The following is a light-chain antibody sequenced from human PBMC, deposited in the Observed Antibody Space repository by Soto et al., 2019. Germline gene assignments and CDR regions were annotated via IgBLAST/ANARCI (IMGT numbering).Light chain of an antibody. CDR3: QQYVTSPAIT. J-gene: IGKJ5*01. Sequence: EIVLTQSPATLSLSPGERATLSCRASPSVTNYLAWYQQKPGQAPRLLIYGATMRTTGTPDRFSGAGSETHFTLAISRLEPGDFAVYYCQQYVTSPAITFGQGTRLEI. CDR1: PSVTNY. V-gene: IGKV3-20*01. CDR2: GAT.